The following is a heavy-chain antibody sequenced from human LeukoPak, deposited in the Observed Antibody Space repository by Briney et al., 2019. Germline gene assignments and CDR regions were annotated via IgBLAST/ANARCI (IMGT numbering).Heavy chain of an antibody. CDR1: GGSFSDYF. CDR2: INHTGRT. D-gene: IGHD2-15*01. Sequence: SETLSLTCAVYGGSFSDYFWSWIRQPPGKGLEWIGEINHTGRTNYDPSLKSRVTISVDTSKNQFPLRLTSVTAADTAVYYCARGRGYCSGGTCFNWFDPWGQGTLVTVS. J-gene: IGHJ5*02. CDR3: ARGRGYCSGGTCFNWFDP. V-gene: IGHV4-34*01.